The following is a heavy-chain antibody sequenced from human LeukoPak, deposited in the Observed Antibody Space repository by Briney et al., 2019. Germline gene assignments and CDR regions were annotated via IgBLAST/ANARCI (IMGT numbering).Heavy chain of an antibody. D-gene: IGHD2-15*01. CDR3: ARDDIVVVVAASHHNWSDP. CDR2: ISGDGSHQ. J-gene: IGHJ5*02. Sequence: PGASLRLSCAASGFSFSDYAIHWVRQAPGKGLQRLAVISGDGSHQYYRDSVRDRFTISRDNSKNMVYLQMNSLRAEDTAVYYCARDDIVVVVAASHHNWSDPWGQGTLVTVSS. CDR1: GFSFSDYA. V-gene: IGHV3-30*03.